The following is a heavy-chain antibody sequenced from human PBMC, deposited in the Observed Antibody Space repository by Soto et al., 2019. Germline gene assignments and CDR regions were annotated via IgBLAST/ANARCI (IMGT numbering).Heavy chain of an antibody. D-gene: IGHD3-9*01. J-gene: IGHJ4*02. CDR3: ASLGEPQKNYDIWTRYWNY. V-gene: IGHV5-51*01. Sequence: GESLKISCKGSGYTFTSYWIGWVRQMPGKGLEWMGIIYPGDSDTRYSPSFQGQVTISADKSISTAYLQWSSLKASDTAMYYCASLGEPQKNYDIWTRYWNYWGQGTLVTVSS. CDR2: IYPGDSDT. CDR1: GYTFTSYW.